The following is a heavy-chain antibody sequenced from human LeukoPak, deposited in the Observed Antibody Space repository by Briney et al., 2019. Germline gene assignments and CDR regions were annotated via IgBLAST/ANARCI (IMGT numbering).Heavy chain of an antibody. Sequence: SVKVSCKASGGTFSSYAISWVRQAPGQGLEWMGGIIPIFGTANYAQKFQGRVTITADESTSTAYMELSSLRSEDTAVYYCAREIPILGYCSSTSCYSYYFDYWGQGTLVTVSS. V-gene: IGHV1-69*01. CDR1: GGTFSSYA. CDR3: AREIPILGYCSSTSCYSYYFDY. D-gene: IGHD2-2*01. J-gene: IGHJ4*02. CDR2: IIPIFGTA.